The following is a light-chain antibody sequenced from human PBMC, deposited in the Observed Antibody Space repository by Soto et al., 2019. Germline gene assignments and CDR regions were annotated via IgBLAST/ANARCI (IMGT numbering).Light chain of an antibody. CDR1: PTVDSTY. J-gene: IGKJ1*01. CDR3: QQYGSSSSWT. Sequence: EIVLTQSPGTLSLSPGQRATISCRATPTVDSTYLAWYQQKPGQAPRLVIYAVSDRANGIPDRFSGSGSGTDFTLTINRLEPEDFAAYYCQQYGSSSSWTFGQGTKVDIK. CDR2: AVS. V-gene: IGKV3-20*01.